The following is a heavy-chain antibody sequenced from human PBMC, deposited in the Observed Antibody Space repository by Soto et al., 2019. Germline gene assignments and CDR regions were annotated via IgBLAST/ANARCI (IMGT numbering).Heavy chain of an antibody. CDR3: AKDRRAGGNYGFYSDF. Sequence: GGSLRLSCAASGFTFISYSMNWVRQAPGKGLEWVSSISSSSSYIYYADSVKGRFTISRDNAKNSLYLQMNSLRAEDTAVYYCAKDRRAGGNYGFYSDFWGQGALVTVSS. J-gene: IGHJ4*02. CDR1: GFTFISYS. D-gene: IGHD1-7*01. CDR2: ISSSSSYI. V-gene: IGHV3-21*04.